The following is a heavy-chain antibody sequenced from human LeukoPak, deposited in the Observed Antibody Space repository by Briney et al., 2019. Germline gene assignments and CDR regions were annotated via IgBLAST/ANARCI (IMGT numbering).Heavy chain of an antibody. CDR1: GYTFTSYG. CDR2: ISANNGTT. CDR3: ARDHDNWNDVGGY. Sequence: ASVKVSCKASGYTFTSYGISWVRRARGQGLEWRGWISANNGTTNYAQKLQGRVTTTTDTSTSTASMELRSMRSDDTAVYYCARDHDNWNDVGGYWGQGTLVTVSS. D-gene: IGHD1-1*01. V-gene: IGHV1-18*01. J-gene: IGHJ4*02.